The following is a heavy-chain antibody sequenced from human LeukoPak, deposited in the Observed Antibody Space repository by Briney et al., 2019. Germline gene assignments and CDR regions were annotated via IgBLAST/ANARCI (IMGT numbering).Heavy chain of an antibody. V-gene: IGHV3-23*01. J-gene: IGHJ4*02. D-gene: IGHD3-16*01. CDR2: ISGSGGST. CDR1: GFTFSSYA. Sequence: SGGSLRLSCAASGFTFSSYAMSWVRQAPGKGLEWVSAISGSGGSTYYADSVKGRFTISRDNSKSTLYLQMDSLGAEDTAVYYCARDGGKVDPMDYWGQGTLVTVSS. CDR3: ARDGGKVDPMDY.